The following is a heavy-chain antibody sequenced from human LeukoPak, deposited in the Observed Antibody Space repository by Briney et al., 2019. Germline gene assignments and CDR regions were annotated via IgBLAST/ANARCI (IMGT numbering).Heavy chain of an antibody. D-gene: IGHD1-20*01. CDR1: GFTFSSYR. Sequence: PGGSLRLSCAASGFTFSSYRMNWVRQAPGKGLEWVANIKQDGSEKYYVDSVKGRFTISRDNAKNSLYLQMNSLRADDTAVYYCASSLNWNDPNWGQGTLVTVSS. CDR3: ASSLNWNDPN. J-gene: IGHJ4*02. V-gene: IGHV3-7*01. CDR2: IKQDGSEK.